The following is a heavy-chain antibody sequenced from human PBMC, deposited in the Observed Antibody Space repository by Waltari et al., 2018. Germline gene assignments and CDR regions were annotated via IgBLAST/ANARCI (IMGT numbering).Heavy chain of an antibody. CDR1: GDSLSRTNC. CDR3: ARDRGRGLYLDT. J-gene: IGHJ5*02. CDR2: VHHSGKI. Sequence: QLQLQESGPGLVEPSGPLSLTSAVSGDSLSRTNCWSWVRQSPQKGLEWIGQVHHSGKINYNPSFASRVTISGDTSNNQFSLMVTSATAADTAVYYCARDRGRGLYLDTWGPGILVTVSP. D-gene: IGHD2-15*01. V-gene: IGHV4-4*02.